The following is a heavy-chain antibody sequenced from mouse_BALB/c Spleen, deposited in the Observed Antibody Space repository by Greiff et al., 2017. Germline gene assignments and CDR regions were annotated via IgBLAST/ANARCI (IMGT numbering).Heavy chain of an antibody. CDR1: GFTFSSYA. CDR3: AREEVRRGFAY. V-gene: IGHV5-9-4*01. J-gene: IGHJ3*01. D-gene: IGHD2-14*01. CDR2: ISSGGSYT. Sequence: EVMLVESGGGLVKPGGSLKLSCAASGFTFSSYAMSWVRQSPEKRLEWVAEISSGGSYTYYPDTVTGRFTISRDNAKNTLYLEMSSLRSEDTAMYYCAREEVRRGFAYWGQGTLVTVAA.